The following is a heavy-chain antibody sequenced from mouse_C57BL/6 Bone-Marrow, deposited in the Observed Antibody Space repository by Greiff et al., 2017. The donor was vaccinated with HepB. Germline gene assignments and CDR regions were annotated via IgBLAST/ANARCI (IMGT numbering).Heavy chain of an antibody. J-gene: IGHJ1*03. CDR2: IHPNSGST. D-gene: IGHD2-14*01. CDR3: AARGAYCRWYFDV. Sequence: QVQLQQPGAELVKPGASVKLSCKASGYTFTSYWMHWVKQRPGQGLEWIGMIHPNSGSTNYNEKFKSKATLTVDKSSSTAYMQLSSLTSEDSAVYYCAARGAYCRWYFDVWGTGTTVTVSS. CDR1: GYTFTSYW. V-gene: IGHV1-64*01.